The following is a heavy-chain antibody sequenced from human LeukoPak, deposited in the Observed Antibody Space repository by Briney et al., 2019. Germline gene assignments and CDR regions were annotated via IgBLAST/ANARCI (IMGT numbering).Heavy chain of an antibody. V-gene: IGHV5-10-1*01. Sequence: GESLKIYRQGCGYSFASYWIKWVRQMPGKGLEWMGRIDPSDSYINYSPSFQGRVTISADNSINTASLQWSSLKASDTAMYYCARHFRLLVVHGYNDYWGQGTLVTVSS. CDR1: GYSFASYW. J-gene: IGHJ4*02. CDR2: IDPSDSYI. CDR3: ARHFRLLVVHGYNDY. D-gene: IGHD5-24*01.